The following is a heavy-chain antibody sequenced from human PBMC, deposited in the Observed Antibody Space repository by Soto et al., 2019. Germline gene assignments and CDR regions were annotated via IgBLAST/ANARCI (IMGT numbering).Heavy chain of an antibody. V-gene: IGHV1-69*02. J-gene: IGHJ4*02. CDR1: GGTFSSYT. CDR2: IIPILGIA. D-gene: IGHD5-18*01. Sequence: QVQLVQSGAEVKKPGSSVKVSCKASGGTFSSYTISWVRQAPGQGLEWMGRIIPILGIANYAQKFQGRVTITADKSTSTAYMELSSLRSEDTAVYYCASGYSYGYFDYWGQGTLVTVSS. CDR3: ASGYSYGYFDY.